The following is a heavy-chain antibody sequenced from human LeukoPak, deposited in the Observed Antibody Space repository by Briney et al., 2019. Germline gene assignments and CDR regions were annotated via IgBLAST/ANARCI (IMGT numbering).Heavy chain of an antibody. D-gene: IGHD3-16*01. CDR3: ARGPSSGNALNY. V-gene: IGHV3-7*04. J-gene: IGHJ4*02. CDR1: GFTFSAFW. CDR2: IKQDGSER. Sequence: GRSLRLSCAASGFTFSAFWMSWVRQAPGKGLEWVANIKQDGSERYYVDSVKGRFTISRDNAKNSLYLQMNSLRDEDTAVYYCARGPSSGNALNYWGQGTLVTVSS.